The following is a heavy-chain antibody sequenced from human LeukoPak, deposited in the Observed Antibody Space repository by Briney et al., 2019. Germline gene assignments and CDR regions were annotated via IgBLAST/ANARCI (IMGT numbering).Heavy chain of an antibody. V-gene: IGHV3-23*01. Sequence: GGSLRLSCAASGFTFSSYAMSWVRQAPGKGLGWVSAISGSGGSTYCADSVKGRFTISRDNSKNTLYLQMNSLRAEDTAVYYCATNYYDFWSGYKDWGQGTLVTVSS. CDR3: ATNYYDFWSGYKD. CDR2: ISGSGGST. J-gene: IGHJ4*02. D-gene: IGHD3-3*01. CDR1: GFTFSSYA.